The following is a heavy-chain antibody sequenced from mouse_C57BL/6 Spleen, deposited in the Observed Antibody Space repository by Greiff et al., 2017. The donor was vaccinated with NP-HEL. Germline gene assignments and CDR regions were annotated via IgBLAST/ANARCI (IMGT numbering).Heavy chain of an antibody. CDR2: IDPSDSYT. V-gene: IGHV1-69*01. Sequence: QVPLQQPGAELVMPGASVTLSCKVSGYTFTSYGMHWVKQRPGQGLEWIGEIDPSDSYTNYNQKFKGKTTLTVDKSSSTAYMQLSSLTSEASAVYYGARWDYSSSYAMDYWGQGPSVTVSS. J-gene: IGHJ4*01. CDR1: GYTFTSYG. D-gene: IGHD1-1*01. CDR3: ARWDYSSSYAMDY.